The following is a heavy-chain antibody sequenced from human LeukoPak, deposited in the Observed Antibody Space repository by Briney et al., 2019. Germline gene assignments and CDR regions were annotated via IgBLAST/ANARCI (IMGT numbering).Heavy chain of an antibody. J-gene: IGHJ5*02. CDR3: ARDPFSSSSGDWFDP. CDR2: IIPIFGTA. CDR1: GGTFSSYA. Sequence: GASVKVSCKASGGTFSSYAISWVRQAPGQGLEWMGGIIPIFGTANYAQKFQGRVTITADESTSTAYMELSSLRSEDTAVYYCARDPFSSSSGDWFDPWGQGTLVTVSS. D-gene: IGHD6-13*01. V-gene: IGHV1-69*13.